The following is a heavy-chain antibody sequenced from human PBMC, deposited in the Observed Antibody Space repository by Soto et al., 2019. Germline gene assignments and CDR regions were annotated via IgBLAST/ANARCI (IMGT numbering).Heavy chain of an antibody. V-gene: IGHV3-23*01. CDR2: ISGSGDST. CDR3: ARVWERTVTTRNYFYGIDV. D-gene: IGHD4-17*01. CDR1: GFTFYSYA. Sequence: GGSLRLFCAASGFTFYSYAMTWVRQAPGKALEWVSTISGSGDSTYYADSVKGRFSISRDNYKNTVSLQMNSLRAKNTAVYFCARVWERTVTTRNYFYGIDVWGRGTTVTVS. J-gene: IGHJ6*02.